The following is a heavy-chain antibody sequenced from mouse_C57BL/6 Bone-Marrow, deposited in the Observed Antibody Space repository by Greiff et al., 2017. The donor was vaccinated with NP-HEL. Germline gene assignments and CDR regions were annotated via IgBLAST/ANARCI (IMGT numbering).Heavy chain of an antibody. CDR1: GYTFTSYW. CDR2: IDPSDSYT. CDR3: ARGRWLPFAY. D-gene: IGHD2-3*01. V-gene: IGHV1-69*01. J-gene: IGHJ3*01. Sequence: VQLQQPGAELVMPGASVKLSCKASGYTFTSYWMHWVKQRPGQGLEWIGEIDPSDSYTNYNQKFKGKSTLTVDKSSSTAYMQLSSLTSEDSAVYYCARGRWLPFAYWGQGTLVTVSA.